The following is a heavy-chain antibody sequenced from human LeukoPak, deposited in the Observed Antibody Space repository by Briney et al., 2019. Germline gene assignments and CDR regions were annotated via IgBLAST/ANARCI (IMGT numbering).Heavy chain of an antibody. Sequence: PGGSLRPSCAAFGFTFNNYWMSWVRQAPGKGLEWVANIKEDGSQKYYVDSVKGRFTISRDNAKNSVFLQMNSLRVEDTALYYCVVGGAFDIWGQGTMVTVSS. V-gene: IGHV3-7*01. CDR3: VVGGAFDI. D-gene: IGHD2-2*01. CDR1: GFTFNNYW. J-gene: IGHJ3*02. CDR2: IKEDGSQK.